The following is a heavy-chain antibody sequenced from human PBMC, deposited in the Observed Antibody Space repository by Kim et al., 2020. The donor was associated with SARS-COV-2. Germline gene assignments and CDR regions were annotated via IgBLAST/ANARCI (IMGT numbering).Heavy chain of an antibody. D-gene: IGHD3-9*01. J-gene: IGHJ3*02. CDR1: GYTFTSYG. CDR3: SRDPLRYFEPDAFDI. CDR2: ISAYIGNT. V-gene: IGHV1-18*01. Sequence: ASVKVSCKASGYTFTSYGIRLVRQAPGQGLEWMGWISAYIGNTNYAQKLQGRVTMTTDTSTITAYMELRSLRSDDTAVYYCSRDPLRYFEPDAFDIWGQGTMVTVSS.